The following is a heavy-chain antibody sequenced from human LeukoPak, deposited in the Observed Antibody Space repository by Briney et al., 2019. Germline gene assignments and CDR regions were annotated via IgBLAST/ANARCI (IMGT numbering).Heavy chain of an antibody. Sequence: GGSLRLSCAASGFTFSSYAMNWVRQAPGKGLEWVSGLSGSGRGGSTYYAASVKGRFTISRENSKNTLYLQMNSLRAEDTAVYYCAKSLAAAGNYWGQRTLVTVSS. V-gene: IGHV3-23*01. CDR2: LSGSGRGGST. CDR1: GFTFSSYA. D-gene: IGHD6-13*01. CDR3: AKSLAAAGNY. J-gene: IGHJ4*02.